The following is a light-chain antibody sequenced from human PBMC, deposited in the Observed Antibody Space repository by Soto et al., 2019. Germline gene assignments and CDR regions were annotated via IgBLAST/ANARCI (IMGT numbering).Light chain of an antibody. CDR1: SSNIGAGYD. CDR2: DNN. V-gene: IGLV1-40*01. Sequence: QLVLTQPPSVSGAPGQRVTISCTGSSSNIGAGYDVHWYQQLPGTAPKLLIYDNNDRPSEVPDRFSGSKSGTSASLAITGLQAEDEADYYCQSYDSSLSGAVFGGGTKLTVL. J-gene: IGLJ3*02. CDR3: QSYDSSLSGAV.